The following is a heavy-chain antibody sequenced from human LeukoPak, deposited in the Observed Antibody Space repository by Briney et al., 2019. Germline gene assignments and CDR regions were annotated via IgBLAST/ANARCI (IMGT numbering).Heavy chain of an antibody. V-gene: IGHV3-30*02. CDR1: GFTFSSYG. CDR2: IRFDGSNK. Sequence: GGSLRLSCAASGFTFSSYGMHWVRQAPGKGLEWVAFIRFDGSNKYYADSVKGRFTISRDNAKNTLYLQMNSLRAEDTAVYYCSVSNWFDPWGQGTLVTVSS. CDR3: SVSNWFDP. J-gene: IGHJ5*02.